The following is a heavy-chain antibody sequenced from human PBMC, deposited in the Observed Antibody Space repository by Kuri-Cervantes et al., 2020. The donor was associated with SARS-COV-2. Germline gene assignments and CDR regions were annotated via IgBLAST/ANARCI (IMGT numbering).Heavy chain of an antibody. Sequence: GGSLRFSCAASGFTVSSNYMSWVRQAPGKGLEWVSVIYSGGSTYYADSVKGRFTISRDNSKDTLYLQMNSLRAEDTAVYYCAREVRTVGYYYYMDVWGKGTTVTVSS. J-gene: IGHJ6*03. V-gene: IGHV3-53*01. CDR1: GFTVSSNY. CDR3: AREVRTVGYYYYMDV. CDR2: IYSGGST. D-gene: IGHD4-23*01.